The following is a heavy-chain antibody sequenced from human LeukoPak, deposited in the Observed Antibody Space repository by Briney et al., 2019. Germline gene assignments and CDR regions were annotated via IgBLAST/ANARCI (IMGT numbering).Heavy chain of an antibody. V-gene: IGHV4-4*07. D-gene: IGHD3-22*01. J-gene: IGHJ4*02. Sequence: SETLSLTCTVSGGSISRYYWSWIRQPAGKVLEWIGRIHTSGSTNYNPSLKSRVTMSIDTSKNQFSLKLYSVTAADTAVYYCARANSYDNSGHYYEFDYWGQGTLVTVSS. CDR1: GGSISRYY. CDR2: IHTSGST. CDR3: ARANSYDNSGHYYEFDY.